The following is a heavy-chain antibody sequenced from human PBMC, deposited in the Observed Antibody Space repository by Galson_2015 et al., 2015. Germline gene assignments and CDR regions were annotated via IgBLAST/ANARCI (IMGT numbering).Heavy chain of an antibody. V-gene: IGHV1-46*01. CDR2: INPSGGST. Sequence: SCKASGYTFTSYYMHWVRQAPGQGLEWMGIINPSGGSTSYAQKFQGRVTMTRDTSTSTAYMELSSLRSEDTAVYYCARDLASVTTKDYYYYYMDVWGKGTTVTVSS. J-gene: IGHJ6*03. CDR3: ARDLASVTTKDYYYYYMDV. CDR1: GYTFTSYY. D-gene: IGHD4-17*01.